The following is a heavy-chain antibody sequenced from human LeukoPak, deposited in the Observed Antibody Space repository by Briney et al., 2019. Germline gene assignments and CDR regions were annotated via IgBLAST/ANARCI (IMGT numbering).Heavy chain of an antibody. V-gene: IGHV4-30-4*01. J-gene: IGHJ4*02. CDR2: IYYSGST. D-gene: IGHD5-18*01. Sequence: SETLSLTCTVSGGSISSGDYYWSWIRQPPGKGLEWIGYIYYSGSTYYTPSLRGRVTISVGTSKNQFSLNLSSVTAADTAVYYCARGYSLDYWGQGTLVTASS. CDR3: ARGYSLDY. CDR1: GGSISSGDYY.